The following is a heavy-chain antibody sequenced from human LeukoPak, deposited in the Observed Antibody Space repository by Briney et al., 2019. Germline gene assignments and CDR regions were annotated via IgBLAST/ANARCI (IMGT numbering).Heavy chain of an antibody. D-gene: IGHD3-10*01. CDR2: IWYDGSNK. CDR1: GFTFSSYG. J-gene: IGHJ6*02. V-gene: IGHV3-33*01. CDR3: ARDPTNRLLWFGELYYGMDV. Sequence: PGGSLRLSCAASGFTFSSYGMHWVRQAPGKGLEWVAVIWYDGSNKYYADSVKGRFTISRDNSKNTLYPQMNSLRAEDTAVYYCARDPTNRLLWFGELYYGMDVWGQGTTVTVSS.